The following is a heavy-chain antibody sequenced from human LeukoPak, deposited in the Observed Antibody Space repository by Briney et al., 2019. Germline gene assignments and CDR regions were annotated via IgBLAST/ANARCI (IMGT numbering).Heavy chain of an antibody. V-gene: IGHV3-33*06. J-gene: IGHJ6*03. D-gene: IGHD4-17*01. Sequence: PGGSLRLSCVASGFTFSSYGMHWVRQAPGKGLEWVSLLWYDGSNEYYADSVKGRFTISRDNSKSTLYLQMNSLRAEDTAVYYCAKGMTTGPRSVYHYMDVWGKGTMVTVSS. CDR3: AKGMTTGPRSVYHYMDV. CDR1: GFTFSSYG. CDR2: LWYDGSNE.